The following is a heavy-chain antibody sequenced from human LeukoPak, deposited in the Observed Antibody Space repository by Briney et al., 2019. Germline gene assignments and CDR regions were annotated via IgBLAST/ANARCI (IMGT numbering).Heavy chain of an antibody. CDR2: INWNGGST. Sequence: GSLRLSCAASGFTFDDYGMSWVRQAPGKGLEWVSGINWNGGSTGYADSVKGRFTISRDNAKNSLYLQMNTLRAEDTAVYYCARDRAPPTSWYFDFWGRGTLVTVSS. D-gene: IGHD3-10*01. CDR3: ARDRAPPTSWYFDF. V-gene: IGHV3-20*04. CDR1: GFTFDDYG. J-gene: IGHJ2*01.